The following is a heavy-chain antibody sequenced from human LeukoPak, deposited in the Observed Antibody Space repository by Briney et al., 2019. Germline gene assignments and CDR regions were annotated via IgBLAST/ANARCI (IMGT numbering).Heavy chain of an antibody. CDR3: ARVRSYCSSTSCYSFDY. CDR1: GYTFTGYG. V-gene: IGHV1-18*01. J-gene: IGHJ4*02. D-gene: IGHD2-2*01. Sequence: GASVKVSCKASGYTFTGYGISWVRQAPGQGLEWMGWISAYNGNTNYAQKLQGRVTMTTDTSTSTAYMELRSLRSDDTAVYYCARVRSYCSSTSCYSFDYWGQGTLVTVSS. CDR2: ISAYNGNT.